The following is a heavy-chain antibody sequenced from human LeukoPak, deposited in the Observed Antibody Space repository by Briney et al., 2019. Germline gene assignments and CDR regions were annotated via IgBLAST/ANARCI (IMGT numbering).Heavy chain of an antibody. V-gene: IGHV5-51*01. D-gene: IGHD6-19*01. Sequence: GESLKISCKNYGHNFTKYWIGWVRQMPGKGLEWMGVIHAGDSDTRYSPSFQGQVTISVDESINTAYLQWSNLKASDTATYYCASTPGGTSGWSNWGQGTLVTVSS. CDR2: IHAGDSDT. CDR1: GHNFTKYW. CDR3: ASTPGGTSGWSN. J-gene: IGHJ4*02.